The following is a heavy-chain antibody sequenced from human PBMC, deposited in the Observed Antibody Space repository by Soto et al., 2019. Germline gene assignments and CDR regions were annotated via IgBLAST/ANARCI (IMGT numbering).Heavy chain of an antibody. D-gene: IGHD2-2*01. V-gene: IGHV1-8*02. CDR1: GYPFTNFH. CDR2: INPSSGNT. CDR3: ARGNLGYCSSTSCPTYYYYYYMDV. J-gene: IGHJ6*03. Sequence: ASVKVSCKASGYPFTNFHIRWVRQAPGQGLEWMGMINPSSGNTSDAQKLQGRITMTRNASTSTAYMELSSLRSEDTAVYYCARGNLGYCSSTSCPTYYYYYYMDVWGKGTTVTVSS.